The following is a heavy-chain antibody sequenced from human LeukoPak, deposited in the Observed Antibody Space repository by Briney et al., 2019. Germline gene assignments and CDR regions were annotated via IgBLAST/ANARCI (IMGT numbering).Heavy chain of an antibody. Sequence: SETLSLTCAVYGGSFSGYYWSRIRQPPGKGLEWIGSVYYSGTTYYNPSLKSRVTISVDTSKNQFSLNLISVTAADTAVYYCARRGGQWLKLAWFDPWGQGTLVTVSS. CDR1: GGSFSGYY. J-gene: IGHJ5*02. V-gene: IGHV4-34*01. D-gene: IGHD6-19*01. CDR3: ARRGGQWLKLAWFDP. CDR2: VYYSGTT.